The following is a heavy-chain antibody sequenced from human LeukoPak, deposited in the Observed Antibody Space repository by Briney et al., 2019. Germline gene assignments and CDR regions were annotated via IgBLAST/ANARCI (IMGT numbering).Heavy chain of an antibody. CDR1: GYSFASSW. V-gene: IGHV5-51*01. Sequence: PGESLKISCKGSGYSFASSWIGWVRQMPGKGLEWMGIIYPGDSDTRYSPSFQGQVTISADKSISTAYLQWSSLKASDTAMYYCARHGTSGQYSSPFDYWGQGTLVTVSS. CDR3: ARHGTSGQYSSPFDY. J-gene: IGHJ4*02. D-gene: IGHD4-11*01. CDR2: IYPGDSDT.